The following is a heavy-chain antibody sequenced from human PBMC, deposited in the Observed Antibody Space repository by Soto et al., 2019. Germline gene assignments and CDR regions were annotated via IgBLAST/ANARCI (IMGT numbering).Heavy chain of an antibody. CDR1: GFSLSTTGVG. CDR3: AHRSTASLFDY. V-gene: IGHV2-5*02. Sequence: QITLKESGPTLVKPTQTLTLTCTFSGFSLSTTGVGVGWLRQPPGKALECLGVIYWDTNKRYSPSLESRLTTLKDTPKQQVVLIMTDMDPADTATYYCAHRSTASLFDYWGQGALVTVSS. CDR2: IYWDTNK. D-gene: IGHD2-21*02. J-gene: IGHJ4*02.